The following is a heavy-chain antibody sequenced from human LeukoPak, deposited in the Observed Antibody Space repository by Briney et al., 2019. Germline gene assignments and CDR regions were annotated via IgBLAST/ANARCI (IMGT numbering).Heavy chain of an antibody. D-gene: IGHD3-3*01. CDR3: ARGPYDFWSGYPYYFDY. Sequence: TSETLSLTCAVYGGSFGGYYWSWIRQPPGKGLEWIGEINHSGSTNYNPSLKSRVTVSVDTSKNQFSLKLSSVTAADTAVYYCARGPYDFWSGYPYYFDYWGQGTLVTVSS. J-gene: IGHJ4*02. CDR1: GGSFGGYY. V-gene: IGHV4-34*01. CDR2: INHSGST.